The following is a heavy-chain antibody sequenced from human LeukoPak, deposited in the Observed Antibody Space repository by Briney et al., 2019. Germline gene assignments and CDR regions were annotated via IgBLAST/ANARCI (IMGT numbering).Heavy chain of an antibody. D-gene: IGHD6-13*01. CDR2: IYTSGST. CDR3: ARDRYSSSWLYDAFDI. Sequence: SETLSLTCTVSGGSISGYYWSWIRQPAGKGLEWIGRIYTSGSTNYNPSLKSRVTMSVDTSKNQFSLKLSSVTAADTAVYYCARDRYSSSWLYDAFDIWGQGTMVTVSS. V-gene: IGHV4-4*07. CDR1: GGSISGYY. J-gene: IGHJ3*02.